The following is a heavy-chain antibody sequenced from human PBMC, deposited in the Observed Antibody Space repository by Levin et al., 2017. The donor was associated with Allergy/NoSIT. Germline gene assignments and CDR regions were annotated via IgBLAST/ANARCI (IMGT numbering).Heavy chain of an antibody. J-gene: IGHJ5*02. CDR2: INAGNGDT. CDR1: GYTFTSYA. CDR3: ARDPRLGLRWYEGSWFDP. D-gene: IGHD4-23*01. V-gene: IGHV1-3*01. Sequence: ASVKVSCKASGYTFTSYAMHWVRQAPGQRLEWMGWINAGNGDTKYSQKFQGRVTITRDTSASTAYMELSSLGSEDTAVYYCARDPRLGLRWYEGSWFDPWGQGTLVTVSS.